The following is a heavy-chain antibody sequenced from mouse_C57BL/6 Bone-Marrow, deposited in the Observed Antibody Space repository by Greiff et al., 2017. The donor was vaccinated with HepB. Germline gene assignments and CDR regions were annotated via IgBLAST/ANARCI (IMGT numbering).Heavy chain of an antibody. Sequence: LEASGAELVKPGASVKLSCKASGYTFTEYTIHWVKQSSGQGLEWIGWFYPGSGSIKYNEKFKDKATLTADKSSSTVYMELSRLTSEDSAVYFCSRHEEWSQWDVSFAYWGQGTLVTVSA. D-gene: IGHD4-1*01. CDR1: GYTFTEYT. CDR3: SRHEEWSQWDVSFAY. CDR2: FYPGSGSI. V-gene: IGHV1-62-2*01. J-gene: IGHJ3*01.